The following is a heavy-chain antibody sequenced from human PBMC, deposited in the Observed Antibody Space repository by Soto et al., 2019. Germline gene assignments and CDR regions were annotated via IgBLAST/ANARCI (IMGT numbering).Heavy chain of an antibody. V-gene: IGHV4-34*01. D-gene: IGHD6-13*01. CDR2: INHSGST. J-gene: IGHJ4*02. CDR1: GGSFSGYY. CDR3: ARRSEYSSSWYEGAPYYFDY. Sequence: SETLSLTCAVYGGSFSGYYWSWIRQPPGKGLEWIGEINHSGSTNYNPSLKSRVTISVDTSKNQFSLKLSSVTAADTAVYYCARRSEYSSSWYEGAPYYFDYWGQGTLVTISS.